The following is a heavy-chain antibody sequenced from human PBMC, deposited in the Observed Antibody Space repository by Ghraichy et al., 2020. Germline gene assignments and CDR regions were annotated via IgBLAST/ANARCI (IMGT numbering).Heavy chain of an antibody. CDR2: IYYSGST. D-gene: IGHD3-10*01. CDR1: GGSVSSGSYY. J-gene: IGHJ4*02. Sequence: SETLSLTCTVSGGSVSSGSYYWSWIRQPPGKGLKWIGYIYYSGSTNYNPSLKSRVTISVDTSKNQFSLKLSSVTAADTAVYYCARDNLQVSGFDYWGQGTLVTVSS. V-gene: IGHV4-61*01. CDR3: ARDNLQVSGFDY.